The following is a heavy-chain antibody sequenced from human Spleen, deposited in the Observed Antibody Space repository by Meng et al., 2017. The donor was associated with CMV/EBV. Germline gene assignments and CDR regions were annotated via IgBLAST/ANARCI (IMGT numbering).Heavy chain of an antibody. CDR3: AKGASGYDLPY. D-gene: IGHD5-12*01. CDR1: GFTFSSYA. J-gene: IGHJ4*02. CDR2: IYSGGSST. V-gene: IGHV3-23*03. Sequence: GGSLRLSCAASGFTFSSYAMSWVRQAPGKGLEWVSVIYSGGSSTYYADSVKGRFTISRDNSKNTLYLQMNSLRAEDTAVYYCAKGASGYDLPYWGQGTLVTVSS.